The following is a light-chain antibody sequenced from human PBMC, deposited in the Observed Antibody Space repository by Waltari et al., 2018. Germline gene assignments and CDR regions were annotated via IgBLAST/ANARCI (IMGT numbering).Light chain of an antibody. Sequence: QSALTQPPSVSGSPGQSITISCTGTSSDVGGYNYFSWYQQHPGKAPKLMIYEVSNRPSGVSNRFSGSKSGNTASLTISGLQAEDEADYYCSSYTSSSTLVFGGGTKLTVL. V-gene: IGLV2-14*01. J-gene: IGLJ2*01. CDR2: EVS. CDR3: SSYTSSSTLV. CDR1: SSDVGGYNY.